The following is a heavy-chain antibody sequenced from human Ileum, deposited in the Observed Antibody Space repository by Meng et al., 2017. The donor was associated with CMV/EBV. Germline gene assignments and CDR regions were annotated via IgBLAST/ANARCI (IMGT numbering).Heavy chain of an antibody. V-gene: IGHV3-21*06. Sequence: GGSLRLSCSASGFTFSRNSMSWVRQAPGKGLEWVSSISTLSNDIYYADSVKGRFTISRDNAKNSVSLLMTSLTAEDTAVYYCAKDWSPTNWFADNWGQGTLVTVSS. J-gene: IGHJ4*02. CDR1: GFTFSRNS. CDR3: AKDWSPTNWFADN. D-gene: IGHD3-10*01. CDR2: ISTLSNDI.